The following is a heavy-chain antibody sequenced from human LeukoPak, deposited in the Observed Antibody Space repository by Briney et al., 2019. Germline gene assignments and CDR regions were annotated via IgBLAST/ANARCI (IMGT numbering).Heavy chain of an antibody. D-gene: IGHD2-2*02. Sequence: SETLSLTCTVSGGSISSGSYYWSWIRQPAGKGLEWIGRIYTSGSTNYNPSLKSRVTISVDTSKNQFSLKLSSVTAADTAVYYCARGDIVVVPAAIPDAFDIWGQGTMVTVSS. CDR1: GGSISSGSYY. CDR2: IYTSGST. CDR3: ARGDIVVVPAAIPDAFDI. V-gene: IGHV4-61*02. J-gene: IGHJ3*02.